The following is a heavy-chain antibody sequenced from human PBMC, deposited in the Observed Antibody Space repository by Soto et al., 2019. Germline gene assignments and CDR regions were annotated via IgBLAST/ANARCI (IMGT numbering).Heavy chain of an antibody. CDR3: ARHYDSSGYYQSDAFDI. CDR2: IYYSGST. J-gene: IGHJ3*02. V-gene: IGHV4-59*01. D-gene: IGHD3-22*01. Sequence: QVQLQESGPGLVKPSETLSLTCTVSGGSISSYYWSWIRQPPGKGLEWIGYIYYSGSTNYNPSLTSRVTIPVDTSKNQFSRKLSSVTAADTAVYYCARHYDSSGYYQSDAFDIWGQGTMVTVSS. CDR1: GGSISSYY.